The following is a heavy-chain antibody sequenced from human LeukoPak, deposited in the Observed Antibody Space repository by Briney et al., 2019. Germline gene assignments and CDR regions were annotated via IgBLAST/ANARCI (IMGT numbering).Heavy chain of an antibody. Sequence: ASVKVSCKASGYTFTSYDINWVRQATGQGLEWLGWMNPNSGSTGYAQKFQGRVTITRNTSISTAYMELSSLRSEDTAVYYCARVGGGGYYYYYYMDVWGKGTTVTVSS. V-gene: IGHV1-8*03. CDR3: ARVGGGGYYYYYYMDV. J-gene: IGHJ6*03. D-gene: IGHD3-16*01. CDR1: GYTFTSYD. CDR2: MNPNSGST.